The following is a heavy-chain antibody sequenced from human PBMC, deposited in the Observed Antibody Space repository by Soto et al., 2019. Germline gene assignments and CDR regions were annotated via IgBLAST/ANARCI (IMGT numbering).Heavy chain of an antibody. Sequence: SETLSLTCTVSGGSLSSGGYYWSWIRQPPGKGLEWIGYIYYTGSTYYKPSLKSRVIISVDTSKNQISLKLSSVTAADTAVYYCAMYSSSWSSDNYYYYGMDVWGQGTTVTVSS. V-gene: IGHV4-31*03. CDR1: GGSLSSGGYY. CDR3: AMYSSSWSSDNYYYYGMDV. J-gene: IGHJ6*02. CDR2: IYYTGST. D-gene: IGHD6-13*01.